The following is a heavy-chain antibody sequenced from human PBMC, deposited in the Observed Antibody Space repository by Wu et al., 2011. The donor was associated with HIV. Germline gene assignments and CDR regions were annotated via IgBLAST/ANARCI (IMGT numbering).Heavy chain of an antibody. J-gene: IGHJ4*02. Sequence: QVQLVQSGAEVKKPGASVKVSCKASGYTFTDYYMHWVRQAPGQGLEWMGWINPNSGGTKYTQKFQGRVTMTRDTSISTAYTELNGLTSDDTAVYYCAPATMTFGHWGQGTLVTVSS. CDR3: APATMTFGH. D-gene: IGHD5-12*01. CDR1: GYTFTDYY. CDR2: INPNSGGT. V-gene: IGHV1-2*02.